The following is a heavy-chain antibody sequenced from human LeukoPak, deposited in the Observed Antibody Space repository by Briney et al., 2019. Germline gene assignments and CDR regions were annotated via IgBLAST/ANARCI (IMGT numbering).Heavy chain of an antibody. CDR3: ARASSKQLAGYLPDGFDI. Sequence: GGSLRLSCAASGFTFSSYSMNWVRQAPGKWLEWVSSISSSGTYVYYADSVKGRFTISRDNAKNSLSLQMNSLRADDAAVYYCARASSKQLAGYLPDGFDIWGQGTMVTVSS. CDR1: GFTFSSYS. CDR2: ISSSGTYV. V-gene: IGHV3-21*01. J-gene: IGHJ3*02. D-gene: IGHD3-9*01.